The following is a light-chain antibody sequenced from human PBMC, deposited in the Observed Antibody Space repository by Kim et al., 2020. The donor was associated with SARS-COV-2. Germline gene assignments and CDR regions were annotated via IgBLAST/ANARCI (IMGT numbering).Light chain of an antibody. CDR3: LQTYSVPR. V-gene: IGKV1-39*01. CDR2: AAS. J-gene: IGKJ1*01. CDR1: QSISRY. Sequence: DIQMTQSPSSLSASVGDRVIITCRTSQSISRYLNWYQHKPGKAPKLLIYAASTLQGGVPSRFSGSGSGTDFTLTISSLQPEDFATYYCLQTYSVPRFGQGTKVDIK.